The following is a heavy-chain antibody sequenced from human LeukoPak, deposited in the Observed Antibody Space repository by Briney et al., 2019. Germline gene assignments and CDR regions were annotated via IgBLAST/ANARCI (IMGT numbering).Heavy chain of an antibody. D-gene: IGHD3-22*01. V-gene: IGHV3-23*01. CDR3: AKDRPNYYGSNGHYYRRDGDY. Sequence: PGGSLRLSCAASGFTFSSYAMSWVRQSTGKGLEWVSSTSGDGGATYYSNSVKGRFTISRDNSRNTLYLQMNSLRAGDTAVYYCAKDRPNYYGSNGHYYRRDGDYWGQGTLVTVSS. CDR2: TSGDGGAT. J-gene: IGHJ4*02. CDR1: GFTFSSYA.